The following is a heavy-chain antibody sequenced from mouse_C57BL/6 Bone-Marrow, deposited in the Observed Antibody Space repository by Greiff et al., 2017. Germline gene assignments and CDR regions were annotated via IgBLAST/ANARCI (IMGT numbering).Heavy chain of an antibody. V-gene: IGHV3-6*01. CDR2: ISYDGSN. J-gene: IGHJ3*01. Sequence: EVQLQQSGPGLVKPSQSLSLTCSVTGYSITSGYYWNWIRQFPGNKLEWMGYISYDGSNNYNPSLKNRISITRDTSKNQFFLKLNSVTTEDTATYDCARDPPYGNYVKFAYWGQGTLVTVSA. CDR3: ARDPPYGNYVKFAY. CDR1: GYSITSGYY. D-gene: IGHD2-1*01.